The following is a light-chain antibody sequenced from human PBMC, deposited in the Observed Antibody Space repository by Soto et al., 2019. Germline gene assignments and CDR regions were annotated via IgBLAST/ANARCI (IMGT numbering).Light chain of an antibody. CDR1: QFVGNN. CDR2: FAS. V-gene: IGKV3-15*01. J-gene: IGKJ1*01. Sequence: EVVMTQSPATLSVSPGEGATLSCRASQFVGNNLAWFQQKPGQAPRLLIYFASTRSTGIPARFSGSGSGTEVTLTISSLQSEDVAVYYCQQYDNRPPWTFGQGTKVEI. CDR3: QQYDNRPPWT.